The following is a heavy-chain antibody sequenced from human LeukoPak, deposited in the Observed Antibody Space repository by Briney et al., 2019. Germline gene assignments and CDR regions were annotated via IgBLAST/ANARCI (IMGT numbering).Heavy chain of an antibody. V-gene: IGHV3-74*01. J-gene: IGHJ4*02. Sequence: GGSLRLSCAASGFTFSYYWMHWVRQAPGKGLVWVSRVNSDGSTTDYADSVKGQFTVSRDNAKNTLYLQMNSLRAEDTAVYYCARAGFHDYGDYPDYWGQGTLVTVSS. D-gene: IGHD4-17*01. CDR1: GFTFSYYW. CDR3: ARAGFHDYGDYPDY. CDR2: VNSDGSTT.